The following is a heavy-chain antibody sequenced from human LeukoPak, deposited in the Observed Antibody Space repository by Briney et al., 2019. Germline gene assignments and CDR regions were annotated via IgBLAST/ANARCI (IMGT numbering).Heavy chain of an antibody. J-gene: IGHJ4*02. CDR1: GFTFSSYA. V-gene: IGHV3-23*01. CDR2: ISGSGGST. CDR3: AKDYYGSGSYPN. Sequence: GRSLRLSCAASGFTFSSYAMSWVRQAPGKGLEWVSAISGSGGSTYYADSVKGRFTISRDNSKNTLYLQMNSLRAEDTAVYYCAKDYYGSGSYPNWGQGTLVTVSS. D-gene: IGHD3-10*01.